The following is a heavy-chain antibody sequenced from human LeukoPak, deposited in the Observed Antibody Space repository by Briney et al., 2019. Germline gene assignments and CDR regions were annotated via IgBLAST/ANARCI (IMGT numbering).Heavy chain of an antibody. J-gene: IGHJ4*02. V-gene: IGHV3-33*01. D-gene: IGHD6-25*01. CDR1: GFTFSSYG. CDR2: IWYDGSNK. CDR3: ARGGIIAAAPFDY. Sequence: GGSLRLSCAASGFTFSSYGMHWVRQAPGKGLEWVAVIWYDGSNKYYSESVKGRFTISRDNSKNTLYLQMNSLRAEDTAVYYCARGGIIAAAPFDYWGQGTLVTVSS.